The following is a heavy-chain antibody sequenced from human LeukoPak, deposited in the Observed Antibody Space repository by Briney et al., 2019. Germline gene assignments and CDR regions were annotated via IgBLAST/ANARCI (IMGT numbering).Heavy chain of an antibody. V-gene: IGHV4-4*07. CDR2: IYNSGST. CDR3: DCEYDRSSGSFQH. J-gene: IGHJ1*01. Sequence: SETLSLACTVSGGSISSYYWSWIRQPAGKGLEWIGRIYNSGSTNYNPSLKSRVTMSVDTSKNQFFLTLSSVTAADTAVYYRDCEYDRSSGSFQHWGQGTLVTVSS. D-gene: IGHD6-6*01. CDR1: GGSISSYY.